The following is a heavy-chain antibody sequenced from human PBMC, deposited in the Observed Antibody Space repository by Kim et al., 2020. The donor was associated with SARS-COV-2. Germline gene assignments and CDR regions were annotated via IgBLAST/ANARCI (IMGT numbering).Heavy chain of an antibody. Sequence: RGGTRYAKRFRGRVTMTRDTSPSTVYMELRSLRSDDTAVYFCARKELPDFWGQGTLVTVSS. D-gene: IGHD3-10*01. V-gene: IGHV1-46*01. J-gene: IGHJ4*02. CDR3: ARKELPDF. CDR2: RGGT.